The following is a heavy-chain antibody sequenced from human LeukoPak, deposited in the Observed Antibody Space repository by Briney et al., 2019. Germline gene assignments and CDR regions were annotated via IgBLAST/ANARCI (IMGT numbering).Heavy chain of an antibody. CDR2: INSDGSSR. V-gene: IGHV3-74*01. CDR1: GFNHSSHW. J-gene: IGHJ4*02. Sequence: GDSLRLPCAASGFNHSSHWMHWVRQPPGKALVYFPRINSDGSSRSYADSVKGRFTISRDKAKNTLYLQMNSLRAEDTAVYYCARAVDFWSGYSFDYWGQGTLVTVSS. CDR3: ARAVDFWSGYSFDY. D-gene: IGHD3-3*01.